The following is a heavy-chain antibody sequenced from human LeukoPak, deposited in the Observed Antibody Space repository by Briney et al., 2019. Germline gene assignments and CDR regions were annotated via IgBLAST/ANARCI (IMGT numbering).Heavy chain of an antibody. CDR3: AKETSAREIVVAFYDY. CDR2: ISYDGSNK. V-gene: IGHV3-30*18. J-gene: IGHJ4*02. CDR1: GFTFSSYG. D-gene: IGHD3-22*01. Sequence: GGPLRLSCAASGFTFSSYGMHWVRQAPGRGLEWVAVISYDGSNKYYADSVKGRFTISRDNSKNTLYLQMNSLRAEDTAVYYCAKETSAREIVVAFYDYWGQGTLVTVSS.